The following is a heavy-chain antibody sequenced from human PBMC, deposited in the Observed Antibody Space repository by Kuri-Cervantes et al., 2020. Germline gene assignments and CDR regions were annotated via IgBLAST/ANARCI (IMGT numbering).Heavy chain of an antibody. J-gene: IGHJ4*02. CDR1: GYTFTTYG. CDR3: ARDKGRYCSSTSCYEAY. CDR2: IRTYNGNT. D-gene: IGHD2-2*01. Sequence: ASVKVSCKASGYTFTTYGITWMRQVTGQGLEWLGNIRTYNGNTNYAQKLQGRVTMTTDTSTGTAYMELRSLRSDDTAVYYCARDKGRYCSSTSCYEAYWGQGTLVTVSS. V-gene: IGHV1-18*01.